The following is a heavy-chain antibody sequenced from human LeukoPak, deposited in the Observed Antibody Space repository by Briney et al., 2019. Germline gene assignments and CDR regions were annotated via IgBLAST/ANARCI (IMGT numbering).Heavy chain of an antibody. D-gene: IGHD4-11*01. Sequence: GGSLRLSCAASGFTFSSYSMNWVRQAPGKGLEWVSYISSSSTIYYADSVKGRFTIPRDNAKNSLYLQMNSLRAVDTAVYYCARDQSGYSKNGRYFDYWGQGTLVTVSS. CDR3: ARDQSGYSKNGRYFDY. J-gene: IGHJ4*02. CDR2: ISSSSTI. V-gene: IGHV3-48*01. CDR1: GFTFSSYS.